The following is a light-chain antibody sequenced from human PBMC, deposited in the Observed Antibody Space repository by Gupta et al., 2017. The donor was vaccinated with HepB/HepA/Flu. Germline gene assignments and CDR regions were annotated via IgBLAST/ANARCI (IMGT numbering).Light chain of an antibody. V-gene: IGKV3-11*01. Sequence: ILLTQSPASLSLSPGERATISCRASQSVSSYLAWYQQNPGQAPRLLIYAASNSATGSPARFIGSGAGTDFSLTISSLEPEDFAVYYCQQRSNWPPLTFGGGTKVEVK. CDR3: QQRSNWPPLT. CDR2: AAS. J-gene: IGKJ4*01. CDR1: QSVSSY.